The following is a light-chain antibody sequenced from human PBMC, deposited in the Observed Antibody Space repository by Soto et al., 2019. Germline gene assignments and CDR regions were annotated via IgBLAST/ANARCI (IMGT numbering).Light chain of an antibody. CDR3: RQYGSSPPWT. Sequence: EIVLTQSPGTLSLSPGERATLSCRAFQSVSSSCLVWYQQKPGQAPRILIYCASSRATGILDTFSGSGSGTDFTLTISRLEPEDFAVYYCRQYGSSPPWTFGQGTKVDIK. J-gene: IGKJ1*01. V-gene: IGKV3-20*01. CDR1: QSVSSSC. CDR2: CAS.